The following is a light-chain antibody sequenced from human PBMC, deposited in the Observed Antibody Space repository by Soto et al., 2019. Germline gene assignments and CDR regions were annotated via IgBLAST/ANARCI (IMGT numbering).Light chain of an antibody. CDR2: DVT. CDR1: SSDVGGYNF. J-gene: IGLJ1*01. CDR3: CSYEGSSIYV. V-gene: IGLV2-11*01. Sequence: QCVRSHPLSVSSSPGHSVTISCTGTSSDVGGYNFVSWYQQHPGKAPKLLIYDVTKRPSGVPDRFSGSKSGNTASLTISGLQAEDEADYYCCSYEGSSIYVFGTGTKVTVL.